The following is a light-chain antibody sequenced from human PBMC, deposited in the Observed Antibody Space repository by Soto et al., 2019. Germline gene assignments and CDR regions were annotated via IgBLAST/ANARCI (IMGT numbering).Light chain of an antibody. Sequence: SYELTQPPSVSVPPGQTARITCGRKNIGSKSVQWYQQKPGQAPVVVVSDNSDRHSGIPERFSGSNSGNTATLTISRVEAGDEADYYCQVWDSSSYHPVFGGGTKLTVL. V-gene: IGLV3-21*02. CDR2: DNS. CDR1: NIGSKS. J-gene: IGLJ2*01. CDR3: QVWDSSSYHPV.